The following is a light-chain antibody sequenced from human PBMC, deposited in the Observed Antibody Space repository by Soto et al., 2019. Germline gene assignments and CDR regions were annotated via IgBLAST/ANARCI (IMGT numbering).Light chain of an antibody. CDR2: AAS. V-gene: IGKV1-6*01. J-gene: IGKJ4*01. Sequence: IQMTQSPSSLSASVGDRVTMTCRASQNINSYLGWYQQKPGKAPKLLIYAASSLQSGVPSRFSGSGSGTDFTLTISSLQPEDFATYYCLQDYNYPLTFGGGTKVDIK. CDR3: LQDYNYPLT. CDR1: QNINSY.